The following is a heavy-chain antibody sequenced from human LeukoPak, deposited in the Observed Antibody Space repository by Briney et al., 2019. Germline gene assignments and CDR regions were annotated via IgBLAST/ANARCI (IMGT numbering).Heavy chain of an antibody. V-gene: IGHV3-30*04. D-gene: IGHD3-9*01. Sequence: PGRSLRLSCAASGFTSSSYAMPWVRQAPGKGLEWVAVISYDGSNKYYADSVKGRFTISRDNSKNTLYLQMNSLRAEDTAVYYCARDLPDILTGYYYYYYGMDVWGQGATVTVAS. J-gene: IGHJ6*02. CDR3: ARDLPDILTGYYYYYYGMDV. CDR2: ISYDGSNK. CDR1: GFTSSSYA.